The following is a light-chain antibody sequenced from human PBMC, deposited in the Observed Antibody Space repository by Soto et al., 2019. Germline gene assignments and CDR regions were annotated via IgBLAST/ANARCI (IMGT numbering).Light chain of an antibody. J-gene: IGKJ1*01. CDR3: QQSYSTPPA. V-gene: IGKV1-39*01. CDR1: QSISSY. CDR2: AAS. Sequence: DIQMTQSPASLSASVGDRVTITCRASQSISSYLSWYQQKPGKAPKLLIYAASSVQSGVPARFSGSGSGTDFTLTISSLQPEDCATYYCQQSYSTPPAFGQGTKVEIK.